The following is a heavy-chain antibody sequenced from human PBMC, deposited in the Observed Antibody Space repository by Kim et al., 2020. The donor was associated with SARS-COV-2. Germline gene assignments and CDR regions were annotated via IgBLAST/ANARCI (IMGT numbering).Heavy chain of an antibody. Sequence: GGSLRLSCAASGFTFTDYAMNWVRQAPGKGLEWVSVVYGGGNKKFYVDSVKGRFTITRDNSQNTLSLEMKNLRAEDTAEYFCARWPGRKFD. V-gene: IGHV3-23*03. J-gene: IGHJ4*01. CDR2: VYGGGNKK. CDR3: ARWPGRKFD. CDR1: GFTFTDYA.